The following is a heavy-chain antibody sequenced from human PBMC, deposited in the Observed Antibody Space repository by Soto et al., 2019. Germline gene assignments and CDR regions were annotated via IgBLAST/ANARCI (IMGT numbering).Heavy chain of an antibody. J-gene: IGHJ5*02. CDR2: INHSGST. V-gene: IGHV4-34*01. D-gene: IGHD3-9*01. CDR1: GGSFSGCY. Sequence: SETLSLTCAVYGGSFSGCYWSWIRQPPGKGLEWIGEINHSGSTNYNPSLKSRVTISVDTSKNQFSLKLSSVTAADTAVYYCARGCFKYYDILTRNWFDPWGQGTLVTVSS. CDR3: ARGCFKYYDILTRNWFDP.